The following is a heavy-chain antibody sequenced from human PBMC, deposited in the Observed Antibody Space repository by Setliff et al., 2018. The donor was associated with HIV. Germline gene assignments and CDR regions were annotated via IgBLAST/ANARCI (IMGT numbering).Heavy chain of an antibody. V-gene: IGHV7-4-1*02. CDR2: INTNTGHP. CDR3: ARAGWCRGGPCYAGIFDI. CDR1: GYTLSDYG. D-gene: IGHD2-15*01. J-gene: IGHJ3*02. Sequence: WASVKVSCKASGYTLSDYGIHWLRQAPGQGLEFMAWINTNTGHPTYAQGFTGRGRFVFSLDASVSTAYLEISGLKAEDSALYYCARAGWCRGGPCYAGIFDIWGQGTMVTVS.